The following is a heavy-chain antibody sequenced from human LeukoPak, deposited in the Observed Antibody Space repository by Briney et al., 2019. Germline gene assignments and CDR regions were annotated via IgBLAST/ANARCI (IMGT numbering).Heavy chain of an antibody. V-gene: IGHV4-39*07. D-gene: IGHD6-19*01. Sequence: SETLSLTCTVSGGSISSSSYYWGWIRQPPGKGLEWIGSIYYSGSTYYNPSLKSRVTISVDTSKNQFSLKLSSVTAADTAVYYCARKPSRYSSGWYPVYFDYWGQGTLVTVSS. CDR3: ARKPSRYSSGWYPVYFDY. J-gene: IGHJ4*02. CDR2: IYYSGST. CDR1: GGSISSSSYY.